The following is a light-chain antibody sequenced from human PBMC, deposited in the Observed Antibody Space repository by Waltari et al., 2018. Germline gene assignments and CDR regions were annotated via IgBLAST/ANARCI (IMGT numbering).Light chain of an antibody. J-gene: IGLJ2*01. CDR2: SNN. V-gene: IGLV1-44*01. Sequence: QSVLTQPPSASGTPGQRVTISCSGSSSNIGGNTVNWYQHLPGTATKLLIYSNNRRPSGVPDLFSGSKSGTSASLAISGLQSEDGADYYCAAWDDSLGGPYVVFGGGTKLTVL. CDR1: SSNIGGNT. CDR3: AAWDDSLGGPYVV.